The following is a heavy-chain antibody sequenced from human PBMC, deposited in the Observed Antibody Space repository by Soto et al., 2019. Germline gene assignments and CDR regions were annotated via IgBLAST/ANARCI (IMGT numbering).Heavy chain of an antibody. Sequence: GASVKVSCKASGYTFTSYAMNWVRQAPGQRLEWMGWINAGNGNTKYPQKFQGRVTITRDTSASTAYMELSSLRSEDTAVYYCARGEDYYDSSGYYLYWGQGTLVTVSS. CDR1: GYTFTSYA. D-gene: IGHD3-22*01. CDR3: ARGEDYYDSSGYYLY. V-gene: IGHV1-3*01. CDR2: INAGNGNT. J-gene: IGHJ4*02.